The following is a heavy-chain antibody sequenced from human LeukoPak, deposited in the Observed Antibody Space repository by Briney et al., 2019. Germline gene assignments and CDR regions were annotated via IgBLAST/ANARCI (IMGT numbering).Heavy chain of an antibody. CDR3: AKGHYDSSGYYYPVDAFDI. J-gene: IGHJ3*02. CDR1: GLTVSSNY. V-gene: IGHV3-66*01. CDR2: LYSGGST. D-gene: IGHD3-22*01. Sequence: GGSLRLSCAASGLTVSSNYMSWVRQAPGKGLEWVSVLYSGGSTSYADSVKGRFTISRDNSKNTLYLQMNSLRAEDTAVYYCAKGHYDSSGYYYPVDAFDIWGQGTMVTVSS.